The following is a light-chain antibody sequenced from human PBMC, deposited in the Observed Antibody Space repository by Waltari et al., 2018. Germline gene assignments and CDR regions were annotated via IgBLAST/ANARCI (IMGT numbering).Light chain of an antibody. CDR1: SSAVGSFNS. V-gene: IGLV2-8*01. CDR2: EVN. Sequence: QSALTQPPSASGSPGQSVTISCTGTSSAVGSFNSVSWYQQYPGKTPNLFIYEVNKRPSGIPDRFSGSKSGNTASLTVSGLQAEDEAEYYCSSYGGRNNLLFGEGTKLTVL. CDR3: SSYGGRNNLL. J-gene: IGLJ3*02.